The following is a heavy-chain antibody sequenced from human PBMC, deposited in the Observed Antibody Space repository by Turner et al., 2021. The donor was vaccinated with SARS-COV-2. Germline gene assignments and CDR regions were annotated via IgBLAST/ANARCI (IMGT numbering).Heavy chain of an antibody. D-gene: IGHD2-15*01. J-gene: IGHJ5*02. CDR3: ARGRGGGGSFNNWFDP. Sequence: QVQLQGSGPGLVKPSETLSLTCTVSGGSISNYYWSWIRQPPGKGLEWIGYIYYSGSTNYNPSLKSRVSISVDTSKNQFSLKLTSVTAADTAVYYCARGRGGGGSFNNWFDPWGQGTLVIVSS. CDR1: GGSISNYY. V-gene: IGHV4-59*01. CDR2: IYYSGST.